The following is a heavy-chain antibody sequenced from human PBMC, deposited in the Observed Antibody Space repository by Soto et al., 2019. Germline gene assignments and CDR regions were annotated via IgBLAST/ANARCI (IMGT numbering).Heavy chain of an antibody. Sequence: QVQLQESGPGLVKPSQTLSLTCTVSGGSISSGVYYWSWIRQHPGKGLEWIGYINYSGSTYYNPSLKSRVTISVDTSKNQFSLKLSSVTAADTAVYYCATYGSGSYKPTTFDYWGQGTLVTVSS. CDR1: GGSISSGVYY. J-gene: IGHJ4*02. D-gene: IGHD3-10*01. CDR2: INYSGST. CDR3: ATYGSGSYKPTTFDY. V-gene: IGHV4-31*03.